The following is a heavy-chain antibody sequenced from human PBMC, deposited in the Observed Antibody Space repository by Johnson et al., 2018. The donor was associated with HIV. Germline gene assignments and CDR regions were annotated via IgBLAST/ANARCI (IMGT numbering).Heavy chain of an antibody. CDR2: ISYDGSDK. Sequence: QVQLVESGGGVVQPGGSLRLSCAASGFTFSSYAMHWVRQAPGKGLAWVAVISYDGSDKYYVDSVKGRFTISRDNAKNALYLQMNSLRAEDTAVYYCARGHWAFDIWGQGTMVTVSS. CDR3: ARGHWAFDI. D-gene: IGHD1-1*01. J-gene: IGHJ3*02. V-gene: IGHV3-30*04. CDR1: GFTFSSYA.